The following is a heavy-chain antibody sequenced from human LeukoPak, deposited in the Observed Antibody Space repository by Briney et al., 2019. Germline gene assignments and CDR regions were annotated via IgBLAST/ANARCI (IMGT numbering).Heavy chain of an antibody. V-gene: IGHV1-2*02. CDR3: ARDGTGVYNLVQY. Sequence: ASVEVSCKASVYTFTGYYMHWVRQAPAQGLEWMGWINPNSGGTNYAQKFQGRVTMTRDTSISAVYMELSRLRSDDTAVYYCARDGTGVYNLVQYWGQGALVTVSS. J-gene: IGHJ4*02. CDR2: INPNSGGT. D-gene: IGHD5-24*01. CDR1: VYTFTGYY.